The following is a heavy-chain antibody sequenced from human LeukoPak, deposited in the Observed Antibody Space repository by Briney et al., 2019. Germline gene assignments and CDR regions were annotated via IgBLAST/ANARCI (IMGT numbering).Heavy chain of an antibody. D-gene: IGHD3-22*01. CDR2: INPKTGGT. CDR3: ARAARLGVVVEDYFYYMDV. Sequence: ASVKVSCKASAYTFTGYFMHWVRQAPGQGLEWMGLINPKTGGTHYAQKFQGRVTLTRDTSISTAFMELSSLTSDDAAVYYCARAARLGVVVEDYFYYMDVWGKGTTVTVSS. CDR1: AYTFTGYF. V-gene: IGHV1-2*02. J-gene: IGHJ6*03.